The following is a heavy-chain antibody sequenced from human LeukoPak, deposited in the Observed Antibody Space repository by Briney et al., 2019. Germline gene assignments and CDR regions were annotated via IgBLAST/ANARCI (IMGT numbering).Heavy chain of an antibody. D-gene: IGHD6-13*01. CDR2: ISYDGSNK. Sequence: PGGSLRLSCTASGFRFNSYPLHWVHQAPGKGLEWVAVISYDGSNKYYADSVKGRFTISRDNTKNSLFLQMNSLRAEDTAVYYCAREYSSHQDFDYWGQGTLVTVSS. V-gene: IGHV3-30-3*01. CDR3: AREYSSHQDFDY. J-gene: IGHJ4*02. CDR1: GFRFNSYP.